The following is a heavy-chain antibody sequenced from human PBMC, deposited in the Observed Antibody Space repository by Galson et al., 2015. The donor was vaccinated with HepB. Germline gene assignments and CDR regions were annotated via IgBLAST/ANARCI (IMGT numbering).Heavy chain of an antibody. CDR2: IKQDGSEK. Sequence: SLRLSCAASGFTFSTHWMSWVRQAPGKGLEWVANIKQDGSEKYYVDSVKGRFTISRDNAKNSLYLQTNSLRAEDTAVYYCARGGHDYGDRHFDYWGQGTLVTVSS. CDR3: ARGGHDYGDRHFDY. V-gene: IGHV3-7*01. CDR1: GFTFSTHW. D-gene: IGHD4-17*01. J-gene: IGHJ4*02.